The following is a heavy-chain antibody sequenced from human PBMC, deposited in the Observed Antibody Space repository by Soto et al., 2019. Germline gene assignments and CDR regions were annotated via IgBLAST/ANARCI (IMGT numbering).Heavy chain of an antibody. D-gene: IGHD5-12*01. Sequence: QLQLQESGPGLVKPSETLSLTCTVSGGSISSSSYYWGWIRQPPGKGLEWIGSIYYSGSTYYNPSLKSRVTISVDTSKNQLSRMWSSVTAADTAVYYCASLNSDFRRRDGYNPNAFDIWGQGTMVTVSS. V-gene: IGHV4-39*01. J-gene: IGHJ3*02. CDR3: ASLNSDFRRRDGYNPNAFDI. CDR2: IYYSGST. CDR1: GGSISSSSYY.